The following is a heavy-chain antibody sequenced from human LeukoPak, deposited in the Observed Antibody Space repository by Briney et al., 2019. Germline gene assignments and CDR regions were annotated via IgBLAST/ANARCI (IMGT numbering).Heavy chain of an antibody. CDR2: IKLDVSEK. CDR3: ARKGNAFDI. Sequence: GGSLRLSCAAYGFSCSSYWMTWVRQALGKGLEWVANIKLDVSEKYYVDSVKGRFTISRDNAKNSLYLQMNSLRAEDTAVYYCARKGNAFDIWGQGTMVTVSS. J-gene: IGHJ3*02. V-gene: IGHV3-7*01. CDR1: GFSCSSYW.